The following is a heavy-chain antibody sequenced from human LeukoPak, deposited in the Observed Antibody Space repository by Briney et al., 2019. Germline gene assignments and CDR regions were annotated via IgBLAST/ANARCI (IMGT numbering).Heavy chain of an antibody. V-gene: IGHV3-23*01. D-gene: IGHD5-12*01. CDR3: AKSYNGYESKPDY. Sequence: GGSLRLSCAASGFTFSSYAMSWVRQAAGKGLEWVSSISNSGGRTFYTDSVKGRFTISRDNSKITLYLQMNSLRAEDTAVYYCAKSYNGYESKPDYWGQGTLVTVSS. CDR2: ISNSGGRT. J-gene: IGHJ4*02. CDR1: GFTFSSYA.